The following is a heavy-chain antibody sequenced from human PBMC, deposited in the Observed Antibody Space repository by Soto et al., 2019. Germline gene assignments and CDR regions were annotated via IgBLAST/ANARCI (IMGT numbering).Heavy chain of an antibody. V-gene: IGHV2-5*02. Sequence: QITLKESGPTLVKPTQTLTLTCTFSGFSLDTSGVGVGWIRQPPGKALEWLTLIYWDDDKRYSPSLRSRLTIPKDTSKNQVVLTMTNMDPVDTATYYCSHMESRVASYGMDVWGQGTTVTVSS. D-gene: IGHD3-3*01. J-gene: IGHJ6*02. CDR3: SHMESRVASYGMDV. CDR1: GFSLDTSGVG. CDR2: IYWDDDK.